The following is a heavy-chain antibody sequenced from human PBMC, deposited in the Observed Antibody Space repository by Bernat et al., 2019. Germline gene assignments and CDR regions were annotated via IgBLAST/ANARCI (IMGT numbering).Heavy chain of an antibody. CDR1: GGTFSSYA. J-gene: IGHJ6*02. D-gene: IGHD4-17*01. Sequence: QVQLVQSGAEVKKPGSSVKVSCKASGGTFSSYAISWVRQAPGQGLEWMGGIIPIFGTANYAQKFQGRVTITADESTSTAYMELSSLRSKDTAVYYCARILYGPNDYYYYGMDVWGQGTTVTVSS. CDR2: IIPIFGTA. V-gene: IGHV1-69*01. CDR3: ARILYGPNDYYYYGMDV.